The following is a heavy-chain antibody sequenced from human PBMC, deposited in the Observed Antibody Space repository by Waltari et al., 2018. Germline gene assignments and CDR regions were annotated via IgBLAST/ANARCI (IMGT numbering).Heavy chain of an antibody. D-gene: IGHD1-26*01. CDR1: GYTVTTYA. J-gene: IGHJ4*02. V-gene: IGHV1-3*01. CDR3: ERGVGWELLPLDY. CDR2: INAGNRNT. Sequence: QVQPVQSGAKVTKPGSSVQVSCQASGYTVTTYAMHWVRQAPGPRREWMGWINAGNRNTKYSQKVQGRVTITRDIAASTAYMALSSLRSDDTAVDYCERGVGWELLPLDYWGQGTLVTVSS.